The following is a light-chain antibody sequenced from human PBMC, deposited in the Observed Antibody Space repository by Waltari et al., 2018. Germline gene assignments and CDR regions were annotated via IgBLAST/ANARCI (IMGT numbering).Light chain of an antibody. CDR3: QQYNNWPPYT. CDR2: GAS. Sequence: EIVMTQSPATLSVSPGERATISCRARQSVSRNLAWYQQKPAQAPRLLLYGASTRATGIPARVSGSGSGTEFTLTISSLQSEDFAVYYCQQYNNWPPYTFGQGTKLEIK. CDR1: QSVSRN. V-gene: IGKV3-15*01. J-gene: IGKJ2*01.